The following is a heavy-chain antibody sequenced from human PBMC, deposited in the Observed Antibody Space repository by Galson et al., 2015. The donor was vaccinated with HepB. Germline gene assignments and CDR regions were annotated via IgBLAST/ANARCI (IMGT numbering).Heavy chain of an antibody. D-gene: IGHD6-13*01. CDR3: ARGKYSSSWTSSGWYDY. V-gene: IGHV3-48*01. J-gene: IGHJ4*02. Sequence: SLRLSCAAPGFTFSSYSMNWVRQAPGKGLEWVSYISSSSSTIYYADSVKGRFTISRDNAKNSLYLQMNSLRAEDTAVYYCARGKYSSSWTSSGWYDYWGQGTLVTVSS. CDR2: ISSSSSTI. CDR1: GFTFSSYS.